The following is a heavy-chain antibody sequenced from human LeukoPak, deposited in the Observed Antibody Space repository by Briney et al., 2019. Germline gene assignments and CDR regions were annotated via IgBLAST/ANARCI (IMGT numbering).Heavy chain of an antibody. J-gene: IGHJ4*02. D-gene: IGHD3-9*01. CDR2: IKQDRSEK. CDR1: GFTFTNYW. V-gene: IGHV3-7*01. CDR3: ARDVRYFDWLPFRDYFDY. Sequence: GGSLRLSCAASGFTFTNYWMSWVRQAPGKGLELVANIKQDRSEKYYVDSVKGRFTISRDNAKNSLYLQMNSLRAEDTAVYYCARDVRYFDWLPFRDYFDYWGQGTLVTVSS.